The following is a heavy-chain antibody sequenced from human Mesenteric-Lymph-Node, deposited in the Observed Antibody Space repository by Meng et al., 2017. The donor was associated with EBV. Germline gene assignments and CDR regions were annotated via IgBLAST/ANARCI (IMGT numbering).Heavy chain of an antibody. Sequence: QVQLPQWGAGLLKTSETLSLTCAVYGGSFSTFYWSWIRQPPGKGLEWIGEINHSGNTNYNPSLKSRVTISVDTSKNQFSLRLTSVTAADTAVYYCARVGEADSGDYPNEDSWGQGTLVTVSS. J-gene: IGHJ4*02. V-gene: IGHV4-34*01. CDR1: GGSFSTFY. D-gene: IGHD4-17*01. CDR2: INHSGNT. CDR3: ARVGEADSGDYPNEDS.